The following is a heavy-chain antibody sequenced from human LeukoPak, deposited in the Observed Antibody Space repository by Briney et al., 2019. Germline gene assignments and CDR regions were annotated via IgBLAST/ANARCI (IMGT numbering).Heavy chain of an antibody. CDR2: INPNSGGT. CDR3: ARDWATVTPYDAFDI. Sequence: ASVKVSCKASGGTFSSYAISWVRQAPGQGLEWMGWINPNSGGTNYAQKFQGRVTMTRDTSISTAYMELSRLRSDDTAVYYCARDWATVTPYDAFDIWGQGTMVTVSS. D-gene: IGHD4-17*01. CDR1: GGTFSSYA. V-gene: IGHV1-2*02. J-gene: IGHJ3*02.